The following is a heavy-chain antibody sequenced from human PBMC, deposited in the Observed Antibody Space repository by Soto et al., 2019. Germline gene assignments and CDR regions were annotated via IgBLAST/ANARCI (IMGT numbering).Heavy chain of an antibody. D-gene: IGHD1-20*01. Sequence: PGGSLRLFCAASEFTFDKYYMTWVRQAPGKGPEWVANIKPDGSEQYYVDSVKGRFTISRDNANNSLYLQMNSLRAEDTAVYFCARGNWNYYYGFDVWGQGTTVTVSS. CDR1: EFTFDKYY. J-gene: IGHJ6*02. CDR2: IKPDGSEQ. CDR3: ARGNWNYYYGFDV. V-gene: IGHV3-7*01.